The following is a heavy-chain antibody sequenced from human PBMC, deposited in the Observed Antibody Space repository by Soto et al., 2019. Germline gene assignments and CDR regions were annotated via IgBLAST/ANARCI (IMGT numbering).Heavy chain of an antibody. CDR1: GYTFTSYG. V-gene: IGHV1-18*01. CDR2: ISAYNGNT. J-gene: IGHJ6*03. D-gene: IGHD2-15*01. Sequence: QVQLVQSGAEVKKPGASVKVSCKASGYTFTSYGISWVRQAPGQGLEWMGWISAYNGNTNYAQKLQVRVTMTTDTSTSTAYMELRSLRSDDTAVYYCARGLVMGDPYYYYYYYMDVWGKGTTVTVSS. CDR3: ARGLVMGDPYYYYYYYMDV.